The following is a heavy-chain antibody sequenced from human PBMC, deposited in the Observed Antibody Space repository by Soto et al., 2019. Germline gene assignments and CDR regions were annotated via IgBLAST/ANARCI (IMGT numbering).Heavy chain of an antibody. J-gene: IGHJ4*02. Sequence: RGESLKISCEGSGYSFTNYWIGWVRQMPGKGLEWMGIIHPGDSDTRYSPSFQGQVTVSADKSISTAYVQWSSLKASDTAMYYCARLDSSCYYVYWGQRTLVTVSS. CDR3: ARLDSSCYYVY. D-gene: IGHD3-22*01. CDR1: GYSFTNYW. V-gene: IGHV5-51*01. CDR2: IHPGDSDT.